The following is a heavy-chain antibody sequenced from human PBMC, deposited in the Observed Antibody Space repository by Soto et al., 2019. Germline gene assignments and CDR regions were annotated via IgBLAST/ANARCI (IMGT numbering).Heavy chain of an antibody. CDR3: AREDDFDY. Sequence: ASVKVSCKASGYTLTNYAMHWVHQAPGQRLEWMGWINAGNGNTKYSQKFQGRVTITRDTSANTAYMELSSLTSEDTAVYYCAREDDFDYWGQGTLVTVSS. CDR1: GYTLTNYA. CDR2: INAGNGNT. V-gene: IGHV1-3*01. D-gene: IGHD3-3*01. J-gene: IGHJ4*02.